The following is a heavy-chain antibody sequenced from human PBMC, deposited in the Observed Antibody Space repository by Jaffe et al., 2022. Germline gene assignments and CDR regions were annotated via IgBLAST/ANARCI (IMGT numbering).Heavy chain of an antibody. V-gene: IGHV3-7*05. D-gene: IGHD3-10*01. CDR3: ARDPKIWFGELLSPFDY. CDR1: GFTFSSYW. CDR2: IKQDGSEK. J-gene: IGHJ4*02. Sequence: EVQLVESGGGLVQPGGSLRLSCAASGFTFSSYWMSWVRQAPGKGLEWVANIKQDGSEKYYVDSVKGRFTISRDNAKNSLYLQMNSLRAEDTAVYYCARDPKIWFGELLSPFDYWGQGTLVTVSS.